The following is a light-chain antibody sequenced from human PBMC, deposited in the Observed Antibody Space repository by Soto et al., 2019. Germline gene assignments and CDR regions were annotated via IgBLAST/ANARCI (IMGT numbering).Light chain of an antibody. Sequence: EIVMTQSPATLSVSPGETTRLSCRASQSINSDVAWYQQKVGQNPRLLIHGASTRATGTAARFSGSGSGTDFTLTISRLEPEDFAVYYCQQYDSSWTFGQGTKVDI. CDR3: QQYDSSWT. V-gene: IGKV3D-15*01. CDR1: QSINSD. CDR2: GAS. J-gene: IGKJ1*01.